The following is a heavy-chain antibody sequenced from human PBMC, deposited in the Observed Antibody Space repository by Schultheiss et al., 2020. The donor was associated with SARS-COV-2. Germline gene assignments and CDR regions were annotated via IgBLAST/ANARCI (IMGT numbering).Heavy chain of an antibody. Sequence: SETLSLTCTVSGGSISSSSYYWGWIRQPPGKGLEWIGSIYYSGSTYYNPSLKSRVTISVDTSKNQFSLKLSSVTAADTAVYYCAREIAPGYSSSWYNWFDPWGQGTLVTVSS. V-gene: IGHV4-39*07. CDR1: GGSISSSSYY. D-gene: IGHD6-13*01. J-gene: IGHJ5*02. CDR3: AREIAPGYSSSWYNWFDP. CDR2: IYYSGST.